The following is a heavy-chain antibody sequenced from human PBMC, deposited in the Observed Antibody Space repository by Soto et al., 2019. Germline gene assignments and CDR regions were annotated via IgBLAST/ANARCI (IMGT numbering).Heavy chain of an antibody. CDR2: ISWDGGST. CDR1: GFTFDDYT. V-gene: IGHV3-43*01. D-gene: IGHD3-22*01. CDR3: AKDGDYYDSSGYQYYFVY. J-gene: IGHJ4*02. Sequence: GGSLRLSCAASGFTFDDYTMHWVRQAPGKGLEWVSLISWDGGSTYYADSVKGRFTISRDNSKNSLYLQMNSLRTEDTALYYCAKDGDYYDSSGYQYYFVYWGQGTLVTVSS.